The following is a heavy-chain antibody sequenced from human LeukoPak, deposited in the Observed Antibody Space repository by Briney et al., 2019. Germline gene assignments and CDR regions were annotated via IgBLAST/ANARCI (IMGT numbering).Heavy chain of an antibody. Sequence: GSLRLSCTASGFTFGDYAMSWIRQAPGKGLEWVGFIRSKAYGETADYAASVKGRFTISRDDSKAIAYLQMSSLKTEDTAVYHCTRDRGAYNLYDYWGQGTLVTVPS. D-gene: IGHD1-1*01. V-gene: IGHV3-49*03. CDR3: TRDRGAYNLYDY. J-gene: IGHJ4*02. CDR2: IRSKAYGETA. CDR1: GFTFGDYA.